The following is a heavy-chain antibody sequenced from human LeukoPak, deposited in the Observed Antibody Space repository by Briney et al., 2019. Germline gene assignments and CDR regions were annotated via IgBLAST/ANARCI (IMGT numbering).Heavy chain of an antibody. CDR2: IFSGGST. CDR1: EFSLGSNY. J-gene: IGHJ6*03. V-gene: IGHV3-66*01. D-gene: IGHD1-26*01. CDR3: AREYRSWGPEYYYYYYYMDV. Sequence: GGSLGLSCAASEFSLGSNYMTLVRPGPGKGLEGVSGIFSGGSTYYADSVKGRFTISRDNSKNTLYLQMNSLRAEDTAVYYCAREYRSWGPEYYYYYYYMDVWGKGTTVTISS.